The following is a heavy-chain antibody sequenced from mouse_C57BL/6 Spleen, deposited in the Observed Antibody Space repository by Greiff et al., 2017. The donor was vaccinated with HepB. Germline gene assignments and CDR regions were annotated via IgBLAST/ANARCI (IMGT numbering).Heavy chain of an antibody. J-gene: IGHJ2*01. V-gene: IGHV7-3*01. CDR1: GFTFTDYY. Sequence: EVKLVESGGGLVQPGGSLSLSCAASGFTFTDYYMSWVRQPPGKALEWLGFIRNKANGYTTEYSASVKGRFTISRDNSQSILYLQMNALRAEDSATYYCARSEGRKKEDYFDYWGQGTTLTVFS. CDR2: IRNKANGYTT. CDR3: ARSEGRKKEDYFDY.